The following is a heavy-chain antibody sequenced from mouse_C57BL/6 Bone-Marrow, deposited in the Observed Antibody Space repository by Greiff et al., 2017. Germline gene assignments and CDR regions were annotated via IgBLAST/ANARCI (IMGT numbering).Heavy chain of an antibody. V-gene: IGHV1-80*01. CDR3: ARSYYYGSSYAMDY. D-gene: IGHD1-1*01. Sequence: VQLQQSGAELVKPGASVKISCKASGYAFSSYWMNWVKQRPGKGLEWIGQIYPGDGDTNYNGKFKGKATLTADRSSSTSYMQLSSLTSEDSAVYFWARSYYYGSSYAMDYWGQGTSVTVSS. J-gene: IGHJ4*01. CDR2: IYPGDGDT. CDR1: GYAFSSYW.